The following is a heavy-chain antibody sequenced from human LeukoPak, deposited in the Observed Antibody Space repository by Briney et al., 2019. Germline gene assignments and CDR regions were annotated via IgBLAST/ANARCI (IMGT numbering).Heavy chain of an antibody. CDR3: AKAGGYYDSSDYYTY. J-gene: IGHJ4*02. CDR1: GFTFSSHW. D-gene: IGHD3-22*01. Sequence: GGSLRLSCAGSGFTFSSHWMTWVRQTPGKGLEWVSYISSSGSTIYYADSVKGRFTISRDNSKNTLYLQMNSLRAEDTAVYYCAKAGGYYDSSDYYTYWGQGTPVTVSS. V-gene: IGHV3-48*01. CDR2: ISSSGSTI.